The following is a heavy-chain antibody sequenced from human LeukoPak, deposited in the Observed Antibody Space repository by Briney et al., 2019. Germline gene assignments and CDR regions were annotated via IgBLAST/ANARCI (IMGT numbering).Heavy chain of an antibody. CDR2: ISNIGNNK. CDR3: ARDLGNWGWNDF. D-gene: IGHD7-27*01. J-gene: IGHJ4*02. CDR1: GFTFSSYG. Sequence: PGRSLRLSCAGSGFTFSSYGMHWVRQAPHEGLEWVAVISNIGNNKYYADSLKGRFTISRDNSKNTLYLQMNTLTAEDTAVYYCARDLGNWGWNDFWGQGTLVTVSS. V-gene: IGHV3-30*03.